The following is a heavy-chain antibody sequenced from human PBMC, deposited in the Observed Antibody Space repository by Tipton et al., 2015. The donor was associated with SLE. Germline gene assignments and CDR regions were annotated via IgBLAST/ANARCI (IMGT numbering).Heavy chain of an antibody. J-gene: IGHJ3*02. V-gene: IGHV4-34*01. D-gene: IGHD3-9*01. CDR3: ARKDNDILTGYRPGDAFDI. CDR1: GVTFSSYA. Sequence: LRLSCAASGVTFSSYAMRWVRQAPGKGLEWIGEINHSGSTNYNPSLKSRLTISVDTSKNQFSLKLSSVTAADTAVYYCARKDNDILTGYRPGDAFDIWGQGTMVTVSS. CDR2: INHSGST.